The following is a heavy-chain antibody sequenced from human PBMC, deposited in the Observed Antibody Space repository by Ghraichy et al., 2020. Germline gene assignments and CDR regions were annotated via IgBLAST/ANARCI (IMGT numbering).Heavy chain of an antibody. CDR3: AREDCSSISCFAKVPDY. J-gene: IGHJ4*02. CDR2: ISSISEYI. D-gene: IGHD2-2*01. Sequence: GESLNISCAASGFNFSIYSMIWVRQAPGKGLEWVLSISSISEYIYYADSVKGRFTISRDNAKKSLYLQMNSLRAEDTAVYYCAREDCSSISCFAKVPDYWGQGTLVTVSS. V-gene: IGHV3-21*01. CDR1: GFNFSIYS.